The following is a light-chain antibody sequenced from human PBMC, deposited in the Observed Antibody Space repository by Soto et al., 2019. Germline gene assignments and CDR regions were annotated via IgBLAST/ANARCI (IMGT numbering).Light chain of an antibody. J-gene: IGLJ1*01. CDR3: SSYTTRSTYV. Sequence: QSVLTQPASVSGSPGQSITISCTGTISDIGTHNLVSWYQQHPGKAPQLIIYEVVKRPSGVSSRFSASKSGNTASLTISGLQAEDGADYYCSSYTTRSTYVFGTGTKLTVL. CDR1: ISDIGTHNL. V-gene: IGLV2-14*02. CDR2: EVV.